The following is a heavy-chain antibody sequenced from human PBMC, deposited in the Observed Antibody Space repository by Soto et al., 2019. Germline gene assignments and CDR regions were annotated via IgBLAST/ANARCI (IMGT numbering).Heavy chain of an antibody. V-gene: IGHV3-21*01. CDR2: ISSSSSYI. Sequence: PGGSLRLSCAASGFTFSSYSMNWVRQAPGKGLEWVSSISSSSSYIYYADSVKGRFTISRDNAKNSLYLQMNSLRAEDTAVYYCARFFYNWNYGLNWFDPWGQGTLVTVSS. CDR1: GFTFSSYS. CDR3: ARFFYNWNYGLNWFDP. J-gene: IGHJ5*02. D-gene: IGHD1-7*01.